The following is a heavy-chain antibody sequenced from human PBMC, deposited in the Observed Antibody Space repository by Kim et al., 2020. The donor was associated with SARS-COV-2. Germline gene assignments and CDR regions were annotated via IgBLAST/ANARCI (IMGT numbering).Heavy chain of an antibody. Sequence: SETLSLTCTVSGGSISSYYWSWIRQPPGKGLEWIGYIYYSGSTNYNPSLKSRVTISVDTSKNQFSLKLSSVTAADTAVYYCARWHWNYLPGGGWFDPWGQGTLVTVSS. V-gene: IGHV4-59*13. CDR2: IYYSGST. J-gene: IGHJ5*02. CDR1: GGSISSYY. CDR3: ARWHWNYLPGGGWFDP. D-gene: IGHD1-7*01.